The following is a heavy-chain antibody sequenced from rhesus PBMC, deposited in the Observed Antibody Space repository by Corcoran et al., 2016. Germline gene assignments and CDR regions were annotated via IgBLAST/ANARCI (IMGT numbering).Heavy chain of an antibody. CDR1: GYTFGDYG. CDR3: ARVGNDYYGSGYYNDFDY. CDR2: ITYTGNTGKTK. Sequence: EVQLVESGGGLVKPGASLRLSCAASGYTFGDYGMHWVRKAPGKGLEWVSCITYTGNTGKTKSTADSEKGRFTRARDNAKSSLSLQMSSLRVEDTAVYYCARVGNDYYGSGYYNDFDYWGQGVLVTVSS. J-gene: IGHJ4*01. D-gene: IGHD3-28*01. V-gene: IGHV3-183*01.